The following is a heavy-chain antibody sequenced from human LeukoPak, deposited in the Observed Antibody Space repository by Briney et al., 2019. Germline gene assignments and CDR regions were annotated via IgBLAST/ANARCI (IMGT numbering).Heavy chain of an antibody. D-gene: IGHD3-10*01. CDR2: ISSSSSYI. CDR1: GFTFSSYS. CDR3: ARDLSRDYYGSGSYQR. J-gene: IGHJ4*02. Sequence: PGGSLRPSCAASGFTFSSYSMNWVRQAPGKGLEWVSSISSSSSYIYYADSVKGRFTISRDNAKNSLYLQMNSLRAEDTAVYYCARDLSRDYYGSGSYQRWGQGTLVTVSS. V-gene: IGHV3-21*01.